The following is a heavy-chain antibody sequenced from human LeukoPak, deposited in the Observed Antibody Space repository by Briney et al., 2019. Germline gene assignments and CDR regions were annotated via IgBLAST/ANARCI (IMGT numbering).Heavy chain of an antibody. CDR2: ISGSGGST. CDR1: GFTFSSYA. D-gene: IGHD2-2*01. CDR3: AKDRDIVVVPAAHNWFDP. J-gene: IGHJ5*02. V-gene: IGHV3-23*01. Sequence: GGSLRLSCAAPGFTFSSYAMSWVRQAPGKGLEWVSAISGSGGSTYYADSVKGRFTISRDNSKNTLYLQMNSLRAEDTAVYYCAKDRDIVVVPAAHNWFDPWGQGTLVTVSS.